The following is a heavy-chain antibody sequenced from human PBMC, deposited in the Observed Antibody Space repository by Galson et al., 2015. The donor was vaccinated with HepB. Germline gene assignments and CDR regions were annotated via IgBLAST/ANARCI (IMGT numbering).Heavy chain of an antibody. CDR1: GFTFSSYG. CDR2: ISYDGSNK. V-gene: IGHV3-30*18. D-gene: IGHD3-16*01. J-gene: IGHJ4*02. Sequence: SLRLSCAASGFTFSSYGMHWVRQAPGKGLEWVAVISYDGSNKYYADSVKGRFTISRDNSKNTLYLQMNSLRAEDTAVYYCAKDSLHLGEFRYFDYWGQGTLVTVSS. CDR3: AKDSLHLGEFRYFDY.